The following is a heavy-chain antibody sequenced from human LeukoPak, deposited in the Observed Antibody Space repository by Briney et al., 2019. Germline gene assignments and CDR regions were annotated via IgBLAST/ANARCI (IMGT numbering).Heavy chain of an antibody. CDR1: GFTFSTYW. D-gene: IGHD1-26*01. J-gene: IGHJ4*02. V-gene: IGHV3-7*01. CDR2: IKKDGSET. Sequence: HPGGSLRLSCAASGFTFSTYWMTWVRQAPGKGLEWVANIKKDGSETYYVVSVRGRFTISRDNAKNSLYLQMNSLRAEDTALYYCARADGVSGGYFQHFDYWGQGTLVTVSS. CDR3: ARADGVSGGYFQHFDY.